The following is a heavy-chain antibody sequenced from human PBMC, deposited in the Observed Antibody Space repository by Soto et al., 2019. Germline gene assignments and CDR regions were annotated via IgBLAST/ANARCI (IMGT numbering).Heavy chain of an antibody. V-gene: IGHV2-70*01. CDR3: ARSRGYYDSSGYYDY. CDR2: IDWDDDK. D-gene: IGHD3-22*01. CDR1: GFSLSTSGMC. Sequence: ESGPTLVNPTQTLTLTCTFSGFSLSTSGMCVSWIRQPPGKALEWLALIDWDDDKYYSTSLKTRLTISKDTSKNQVVLTMTNMDPVDTATYYCARSRGYYDSSGYYDYWGQGTLVTVSS. J-gene: IGHJ4*02.